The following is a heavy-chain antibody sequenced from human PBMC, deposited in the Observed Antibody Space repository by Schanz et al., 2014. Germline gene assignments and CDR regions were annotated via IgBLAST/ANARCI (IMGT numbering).Heavy chain of an antibody. CDR2: MHHSEGR. D-gene: IGHD2-15*01. V-gene: IGHV4-4*02. CDR1: GASISSVYW. Sequence: QVQLQESGPGLVKPSGTLSLTCTVSGASISSVYWWSWVRQSPGTGLEWIGEMHHSEGRNYNPSLKSRVTQFMDEPKTQFSRELNSVTAADTAVYYCVRNGDCRGGIRCDKGYFDSWGQGILVTVSS. CDR3: VRNGDCRGGIRCDKGYFDS. J-gene: IGHJ4*02.